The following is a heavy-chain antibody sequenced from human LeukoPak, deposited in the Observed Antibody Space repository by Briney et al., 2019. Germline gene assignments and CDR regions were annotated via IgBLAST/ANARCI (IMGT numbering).Heavy chain of an antibody. V-gene: IGHV3-23*01. J-gene: IGHJ4*02. D-gene: IGHD6-19*01. CDR3: ARSSSGGYYFDY. CDR2: ISLDGATT. CDR1: GFTFDDYG. Sequence: GGSLRLSCAASGFTFDDYGMSWVRQAPGKGLEWVSGISLDGATTYYAGSVEGRFTISRDNSKNTLYLQMNSLRAEDTAVYYCARSSSGGYYFDYWGQGTLVTVSS.